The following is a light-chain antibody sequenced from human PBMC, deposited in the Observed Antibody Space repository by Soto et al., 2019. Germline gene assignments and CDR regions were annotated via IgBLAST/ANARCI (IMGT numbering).Light chain of an antibody. Sequence: EIVLTQSPGTLSLSPGERATLSCRASQSVTSSLAWYQQKPGQAPRLLIYGASSRATGIPDRFSGSGSGTDFTLTISRLEPEDSAVYYCQQYGNSPQTFGQGTKVDIK. V-gene: IGKV3-20*01. J-gene: IGKJ1*01. CDR1: QSVTSS. CDR3: QQYGNSPQT. CDR2: GAS.